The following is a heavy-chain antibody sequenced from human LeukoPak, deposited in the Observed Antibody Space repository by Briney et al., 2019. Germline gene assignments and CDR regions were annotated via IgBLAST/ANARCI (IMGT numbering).Heavy chain of an antibody. D-gene: IGHD2-2*01. CDR1: GFTFSSYG. V-gene: IGHV3-30*02. CDR2: IRYDGSNK. J-gene: IGHJ4*02. CDR3: ANGPRHCSSTSCYGGY. Sequence: GGSLRLSCAASGFTFSSYGMHWFRQAPGKGLEWVAFIRYDGSNKYYADSVKGRFTISRDNSKNTLYLQMNSLRAEDTAVYYCANGPRHCSSTSCYGGYWGQGTLVTVSS.